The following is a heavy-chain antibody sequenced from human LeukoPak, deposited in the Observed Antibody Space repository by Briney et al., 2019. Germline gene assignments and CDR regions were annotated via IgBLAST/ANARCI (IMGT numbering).Heavy chain of an antibody. CDR2: IYYSGST. Sequence: SETLSLTCTVSGGSISSYYWSWIRQPPGKGLEWIGYIYYSGSTNYNPSLKSRVTISVDTSKNQFSLKLSSVTAADTAVYYCAREALGYRGCDPDYFDSWGQGTLVIVSS. V-gene: IGHV4-59*01. CDR1: GGSISSYY. J-gene: IGHJ4*02. CDR3: AREALGYRGCDPDYFDS. D-gene: IGHD5-12*01.